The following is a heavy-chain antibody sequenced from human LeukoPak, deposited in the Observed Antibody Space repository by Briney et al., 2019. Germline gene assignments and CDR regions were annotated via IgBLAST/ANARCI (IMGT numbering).Heavy chain of an antibody. CDR1: GYTFTDYY. CDR2: VNPNSGDT. D-gene: IGHD2/OR15-2a*01. CDR3: ARGRRILWRDPNAGDFFDY. V-gene: IGHV1-2*02. J-gene: IGHJ4*02. Sequence: ASVEVSCKASGYTFTDYYIQWVRQAPGQGLEWMGWVNPNSGDTDYAQKFQDRVIMTRDTSINTAYIELSSLRSDDTAVYYCARGRRILWRDPNAGDFFDYWGQGTLVIVSS.